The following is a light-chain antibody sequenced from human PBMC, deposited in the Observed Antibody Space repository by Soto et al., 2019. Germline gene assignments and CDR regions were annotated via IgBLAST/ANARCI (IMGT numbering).Light chain of an antibody. Sequence: QSALTRPASVSGSPGQSITISCTGTSSDVGGYNFVSWYQQHPGKAPKLMIFDVSSRPSGISNRFSGSKSGNTASLTISGLQAEDEADYYCSSYTSTRKGVLFGGGTKVTGL. CDR3: SSYTSTRKGVL. J-gene: IGLJ2*01. V-gene: IGLV2-14*01. CDR2: DVS. CDR1: SSDVGGYNF.